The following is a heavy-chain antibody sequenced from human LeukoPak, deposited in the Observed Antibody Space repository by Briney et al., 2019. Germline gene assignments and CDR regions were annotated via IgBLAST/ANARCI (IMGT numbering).Heavy chain of an antibody. CDR2: IWYDGSNK. D-gene: IGHD1-26*01. CDR3: AKGGIVWFWFDP. Sequence: GGSLRLSCAASGFTFSSYGMHWVRQAPGKGLEWVAVIWYDGSNKYYADSVKGRFTISRDNSKNTLYLQMNSLRAEDTAVYYCAKGGIVWFWFDPWGQGTLVTVSS. CDR1: GFTFSSYG. V-gene: IGHV3-33*06. J-gene: IGHJ5*02.